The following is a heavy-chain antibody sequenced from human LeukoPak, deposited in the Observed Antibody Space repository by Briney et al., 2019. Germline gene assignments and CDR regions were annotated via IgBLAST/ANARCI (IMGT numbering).Heavy chain of an antibody. CDR1: GYTFTSSD. V-gene: IGHV1-8*01. CDR3: ARGRPGLASAGTYGF. Sequence: VASVKVSCKASGYTFTSSDINWVRQAPGQGLEWMGWTNPNSGKTGYARKFQGRVTMTKNTSISTAYMEVSSLGYDDTAIYYYARGRPGLASAGTYGFWGQGTLITVSS. CDR2: TNPNSGKT. D-gene: IGHD6-13*01. J-gene: IGHJ4*02.